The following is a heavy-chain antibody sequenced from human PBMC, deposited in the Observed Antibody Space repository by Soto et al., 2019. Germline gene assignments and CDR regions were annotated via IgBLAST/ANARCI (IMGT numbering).Heavy chain of an antibody. CDR2: ITNTGGST. J-gene: IGHJ4*02. CDR3: AKAGYGSGSYYTLSFDY. D-gene: IGHD3-10*01. V-gene: IGHV3-23*01. Sequence: EVQLLESGGGLVQPGGSLRLSCAGSGFTFSSHAVSWVRQAPGKGLECVSSITNTGGSTYYADSVKGRFTISRDNSKNXXYLQRNSLRAEDTAVYYCAKAGYGSGSYYTLSFDYWGQGSLVTVSS. CDR1: GFTFSSHA.